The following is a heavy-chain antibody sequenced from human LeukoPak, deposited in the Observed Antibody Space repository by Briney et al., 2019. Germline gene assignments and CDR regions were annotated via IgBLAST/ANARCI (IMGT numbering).Heavy chain of an antibody. CDR3: AREGYYYDSSGPIDY. D-gene: IGHD3-22*01. CDR2: TSHSGNT. CDR1: GGSIRSSYYY. J-gene: IGHJ4*02. Sequence: SETLSLTCTVSGGSIRSSYYYWSWIRQRPGKGLEWMGYTSHSGNTYYNPSLKSRLNISADTSRNQFSLKLRSVTAADTALYFCAREGYYYDSSGPIDYWGQGTRVTVSS. V-gene: IGHV4-31*03.